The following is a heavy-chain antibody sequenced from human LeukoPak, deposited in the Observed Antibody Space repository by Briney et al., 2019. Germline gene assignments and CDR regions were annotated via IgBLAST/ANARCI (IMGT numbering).Heavy chain of an antibody. J-gene: IGHJ4*02. CDR3: ARADPTYYYGSGSLPLDY. CDR2: IYSGDST. Sequence: GGSLRLSCAASGFTVSSNYMSWVRQAPGKGLEWVSVIYSGDSTYYADSVKGRFTISRDNSKNTLYLQMNSLRAEDTAVYYCARADPTYYYGSGSLPLDYWGQGTLVTVSS. D-gene: IGHD3-10*01. V-gene: IGHV3-66*01. CDR1: GFTVSSNY.